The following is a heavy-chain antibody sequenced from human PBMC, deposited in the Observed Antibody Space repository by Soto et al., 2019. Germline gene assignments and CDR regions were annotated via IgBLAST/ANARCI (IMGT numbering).Heavy chain of an antibody. Sequence: ASVKVSCKASAYTFTDYYIHWVRQAPGQGLEWMGWIDPKSGGTNYAQKFQGWVTMTRDTSITTAYLELSRLTSDDTAVYYCARDPYYYGSGSYVFDPWGQGTLVTVSS. D-gene: IGHD3-10*01. J-gene: IGHJ5*02. CDR2: IDPKSGGT. CDR1: AYTFTDYY. CDR3: ARDPYYYGSGSYVFDP. V-gene: IGHV1-2*04.